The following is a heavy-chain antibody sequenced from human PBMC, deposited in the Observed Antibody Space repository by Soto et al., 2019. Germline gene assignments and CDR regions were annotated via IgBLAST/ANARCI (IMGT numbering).Heavy chain of an antibody. D-gene: IGHD6-6*01. J-gene: IGHJ4*02. CDR3: ARFRRSDSSSGPSFLDY. CDR1: GGSFSGYY. V-gene: IGHV4-34*01. CDR2: INHSGST. Sequence: SETLSLTCAVYGGSFSGYYWSWIRQPPGKGLEWIGEINHSGSTNYNPSLKSRVTISVDTSKNQFSLKLSSVTAADTAVYYCARFRRSDSSSGPSFLDYWGQGTLVTVSS.